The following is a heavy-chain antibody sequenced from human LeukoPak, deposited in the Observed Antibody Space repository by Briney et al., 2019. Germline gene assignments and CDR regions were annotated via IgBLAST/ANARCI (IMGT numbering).Heavy chain of an antibody. CDR2: IKSKTDGGTT. Sequence: GSLRLSCAASGFTFSNAWMNWVRQAPGKGLEWVGRIKSKTDGGTTDYAAPVKGRFTISRDDSKNTLYLQMNSLRGEDTAIYYCAPDPNNRLRHYWGQGTLVTVSS. CDR1: GFTFSNAW. D-gene: IGHD1-14*01. V-gene: IGHV3-15*07. CDR3: APDPNNRLRHY. J-gene: IGHJ4*02.